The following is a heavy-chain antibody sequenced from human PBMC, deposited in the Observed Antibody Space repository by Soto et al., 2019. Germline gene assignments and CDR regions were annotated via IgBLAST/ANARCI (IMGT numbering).Heavy chain of an antibody. Sequence: GGSLRLSCAASGFTFSSYGMHWVRQAPGKGLEWVAVMWYDGSNKYYADSVKGRFTISRDNSKNTLYLQMNSLRAEDTAVYYCASPAGDHDAFDIWGQGTMVTVSS. CDR3: ASPAGDHDAFDI. J-gene: IGHJ3*02. D-gene: IGHD2-2*01. V-gene: IGHV3-33*01. CDR2: MWYDGSNK. CDR1: GFTFSSYG.